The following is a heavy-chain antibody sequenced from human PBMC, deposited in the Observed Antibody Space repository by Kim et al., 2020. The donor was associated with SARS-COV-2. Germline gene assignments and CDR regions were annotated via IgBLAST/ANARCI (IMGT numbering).Heavy chain of an antibody. Sequence: GGSLRLSCVASGFTFSSYPMHWVRQAPGKGLEWVAVSSSDGSKKDYADSVKGRFTISRDISKNILFLQMDSLRAEDTALYYCAREGYGGVCTWSYFGHWGQG. V-gene: IGHV3-30*04. CDR2: SSSDGSKK. CDR3: AREGYGGVCTWSYFGH. CDR1: GFTFSSYP. J-gene: IGHJ4*02. D-gene: IGHD2-21*02.